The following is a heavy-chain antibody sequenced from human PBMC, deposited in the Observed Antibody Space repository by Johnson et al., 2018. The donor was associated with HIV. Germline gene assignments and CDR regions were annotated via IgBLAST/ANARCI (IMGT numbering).Heavy chain of an antibody. CDR1: GFTFDDHA. J-gene: IGHJ3*02. CDR2: ISAGGGPT. D-gene: IGHD3-22*01. V-gene: IGHV3-23*04. CDR3: ARRNLDYYDSSANDAFDI. Sequence: VQLVESGGGLVQPGRSLRLSCAASGFTFDDHAMHWVRQAPGKGLEWVSGISAGGGPTYYGDSVKGRFTVSRDNSKNTLYLQMNSLRAEDTAVYYCARRNLDYYDSSANDAFDIWGQGTMVTVSS.